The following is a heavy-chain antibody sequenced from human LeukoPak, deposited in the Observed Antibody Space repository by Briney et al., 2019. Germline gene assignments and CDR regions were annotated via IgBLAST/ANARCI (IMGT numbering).Heavy chain of an antibody. CDR3: ARSWFGVDY. D-gene: IGHD3-10*01. J-gene: IGHJ4*02. Sequence: GGSLRLSCAASGFTFSSYAMHWVRQAPGKGLEWVAVISYDGSNKYYADSVKGRFTISRDNSKNTLYLQMNSLRAEDTAVYYCARSWFGVDYWGQGTLVTVSS. CDR2: ISYDGSNK. V-gene: IGHV3-30-3*01. CDR1: GFTFSSYA.